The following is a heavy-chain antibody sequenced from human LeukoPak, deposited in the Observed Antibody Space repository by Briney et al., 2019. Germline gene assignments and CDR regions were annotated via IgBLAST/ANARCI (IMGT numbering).Heavy chain of an antibody. CDR2: IRYDGSNK. CDR3: AKVPEYYYYMDV. D-gene: IGHD2-2*01. CDR1: GFTFSSYG. J-gene: IGHJ6*03. Sequence: GGSLRLSCAASGFTFSSYGMHWVRQAPGKGLEWVAFIRYDGSNKYYADSVKGRFTISRDNSKNTLYLQMNSLRAEDTAVYYCAKVPEYYYYMDVWGKGTTVTISS. V-gene: IGHV3-30*02.